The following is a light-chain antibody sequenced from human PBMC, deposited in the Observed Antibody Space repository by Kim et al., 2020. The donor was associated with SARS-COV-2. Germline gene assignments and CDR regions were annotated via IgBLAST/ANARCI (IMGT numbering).Light chain of an antibody. J-gene: IGKJ2*01. CDR3: QTHNSAPHS. CDR1: HGITHD. CDR2: AAS. Sequence: ASIGDRVTSPCRSSHGITHDLAWYQQKPGKVPTPFIYAASTLQAGVSSRFSGSGPGTDFTLTISTLQPEDVATYYCQTHNSAPHSFGQGTKLAI. V-gene: IGKV1-27*01.